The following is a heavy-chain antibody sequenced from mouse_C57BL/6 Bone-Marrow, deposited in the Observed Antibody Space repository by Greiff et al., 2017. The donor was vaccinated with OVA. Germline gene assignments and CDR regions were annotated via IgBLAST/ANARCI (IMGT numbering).Heavy chain of an antibody. V-gene: IGHV5-17*01. CDR1: GFTFSDYG. J-gene: IGHJ1*03. Sequence: EVHLVESGGGLVKPGGSLKLSCAASGFTFSDYGMHWVRQAPEKGLEWVAYISSGSSTIYYADTVKGRFTIARDNAKNTLFLQMTSLRSEDTAMYYCAIYYDYDVGWYFDVWGTGTTVTVSS. D-gene: IGHD2-4*01. CDR3: AIYYDYDVGWYFDV. CDR2: ISSGSSTI.